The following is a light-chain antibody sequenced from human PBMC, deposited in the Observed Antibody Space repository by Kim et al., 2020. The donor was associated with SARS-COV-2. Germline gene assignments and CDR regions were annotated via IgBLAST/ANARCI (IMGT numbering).Light chain of an antibody. CDR1: QDISNY. CDR3: QQYDNLPYT. V-gene: IGKV1-33*01. CDR2: DAS. Sequence: SSSVGHRVTISCQANQDISNYWNWHQQKPGKAPKPLIYDASNLETGVPSRFSGSGFGTDVTFTNSSLEPEDIAIYYCQQYDNLPYTCGQGTKVE. J-gene: IGKJ2*01.